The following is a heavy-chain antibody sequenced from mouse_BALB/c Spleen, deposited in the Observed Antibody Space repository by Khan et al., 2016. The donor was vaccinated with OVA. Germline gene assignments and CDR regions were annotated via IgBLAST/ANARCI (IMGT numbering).Heavy chain of an antibody. Sequence: EVQLQESGPGLVKPSQSLSLTCTVTGYSITSDYAWNWIRQFPGNKLEWMGYISYSGGTSYLPSLKSRISITRDTSKNQFFLQLNSVTTEDSATYYCARWFAYWGQGTLGTVS. V-gene: IGHV3-2*02. J-gene: IGHJ3*01. CDR1: GYSITSDYA. CDR3: ARWFAY. CDR2: ISYSGGT.